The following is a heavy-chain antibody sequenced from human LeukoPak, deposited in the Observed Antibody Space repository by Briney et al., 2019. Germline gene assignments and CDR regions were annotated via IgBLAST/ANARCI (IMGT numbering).Heavy chain of an antibody. CDR1: GFTFSTYS. CDR2: IRSGGENT. CDR3: AILSWDGRGSFY. Sequence: PGGSLRLSCAASGFTFSTYSMSWVRQAPGKGLEWVSAIRSGGENTYYADSVRGRFTISRDNSRGTLSLQMNSLRAKDTAVYFCAILSWDGRGSFYWGQGTLVTVSS. V-gene: IGHV3-23*01. D-gene: IGHD2/OR15-2a*01. J-gene: IGHJ4*02.